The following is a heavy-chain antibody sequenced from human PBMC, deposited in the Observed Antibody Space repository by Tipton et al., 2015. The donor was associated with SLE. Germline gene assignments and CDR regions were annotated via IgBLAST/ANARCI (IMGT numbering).Heavy chain of an antibody. CDR3: ARDAMWARDY. D-gene: IGHD2-2*01. CDR2: IKQDGSEK. CDR1: GFTFSSYA. Sequence: GSLRLSCAASGFTFSSYAMHWVRQAPGKGLEWVASIKQDGSEKHYVDSVAGRFTISRDNTENLVFLQMNSLRVDDTAVYYCARDAMWARDYWGQGTLVTVSS. J-gene: IGHJ4*02. V-gene: IGHV3-7*01.